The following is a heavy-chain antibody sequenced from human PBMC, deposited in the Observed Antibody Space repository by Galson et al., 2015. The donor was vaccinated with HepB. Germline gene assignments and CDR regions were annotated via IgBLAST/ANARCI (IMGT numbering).Heavy chain of an antibody. CDR1: GGTFSSYA. CDR2: IIPILGIA. Sequence: SVKVSCKASGGTFSSYAISWVRQAPGQGLEWMGRIIPILGIANYAQKFQGRVTITADKSTSTAYMELSSLRSEDTAVYYCARGGGSSPAQTNVNFAQNWFDPWGQGTLVTVSS. CDR3: ARGGGSSPAQTNVNFAQNWFDP. J-gene: IGHJ5*02. D-gene: IGHD2-15*01. V-gene: IGHV1-69*04.